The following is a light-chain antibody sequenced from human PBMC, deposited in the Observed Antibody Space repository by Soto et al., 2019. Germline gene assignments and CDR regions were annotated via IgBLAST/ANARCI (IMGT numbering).Light chain of an antibody. J-gene: IGKJ1*01. CDR2: AAS. CDR1: QGIRSD. Sequence: DIQMTQSPSSLCSSLGDVVTMTCRASQGIRSDLGWYQQKPGKAPKRLIYAASNFQSGVPSRFSGSGSGTEFTLTISSLQPDDFATYYCQHYNSYSEAFGQGTKVDIK. V-gene: IGKV1-17*01. CDR3: QHYNSYSEA.